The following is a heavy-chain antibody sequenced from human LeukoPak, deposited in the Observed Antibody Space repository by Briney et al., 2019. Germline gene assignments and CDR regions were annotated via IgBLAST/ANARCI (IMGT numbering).Heavy chain of an antibody. CDR2: MSSSRNNR. D-gene: IGHD4/OR15-4a*01. CDR3: ARDYLVYGGNLYFDY. Sequence: GRTLTPSAAAAASTFTTCSANWAGQGRGGGLGWSSSMSSSRNNRYNADSVKGRFTISRDNAKNSLYLQMNSLRAEDTAVYYCARDYLVYGGNLYFDYWGQGTLVTVSS. J-gene: IGHJ4*02. V-gene: IGHV3-21*01. CDR1: ASTFTTCS.